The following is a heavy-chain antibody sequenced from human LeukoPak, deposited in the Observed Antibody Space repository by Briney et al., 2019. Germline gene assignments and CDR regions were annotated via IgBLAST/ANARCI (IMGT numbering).Heavy chain of an antibody. CDR2: ISGSGGST. CDR1: GFTFSDYY. V-gene: IGHV3-23*01. CDR3: AKDHPAMVYYFDY. J-gene: IGHJ4*02. Sequence: GGSLRLSCAASGFTFSDYYVSWIRQAPGKGLEWVSAISGSGGSTYYADSVKGRFTISRDNSKNTLYLQMNSLRAKDTAVYYCAKDHPAMVYYFDYCGQGTLVTVSS. D-gene: IGHD5-18*01.